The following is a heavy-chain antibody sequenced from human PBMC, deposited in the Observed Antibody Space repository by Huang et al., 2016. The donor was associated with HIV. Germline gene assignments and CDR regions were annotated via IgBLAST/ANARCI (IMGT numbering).Heavy chain of an antibody. CDR3: ARSEVLVTAVPFDH. J-gene: IGHJ4*02. V-gene: IGHV5-51*03. D-gene: IGHD2-21*02. CDR2: IDPADSDT. Sequence: EVQLVQSEAEVKKPGESLKISCRGSGYSFTNYWNGWVRQRPGEGLEWMGVIDPADSDTRYSPSFQGQVTFAADKSTRTAYLQWSSLQASDTAIYYCARSEVLVTAVPFDHWGQGTLVTVSS. CDR1: GYSFTNYW.